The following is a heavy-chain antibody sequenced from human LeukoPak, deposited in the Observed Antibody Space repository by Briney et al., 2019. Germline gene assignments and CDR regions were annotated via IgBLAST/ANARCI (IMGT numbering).Heavy chain of an antibody. Sequence: SETLSLTCTVSGGSISSYYWXXXRQPPGKGXXXIGYIYXXGSTNYNPSLKXRVXISXDXSKNQFSLKLSSVTAADTAVYYCARHVAVAGTAFDYWGQGTLVTVSS. D-gene: IGHD6-19*01. CDR3: ARHVAVAGTAFDY. CDR1: GGSISSYY. J-gene: IGHJ4*02. V-gene: IGHV4-59*08. CDR2: IYXXGST.